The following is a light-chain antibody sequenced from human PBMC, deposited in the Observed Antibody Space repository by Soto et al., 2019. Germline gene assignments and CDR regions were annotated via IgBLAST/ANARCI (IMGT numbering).Light chain of an antibody. V-gene: IGLV2-11*01. CDR2: DVS. CDR1: SSDVGGYNY. Sequence: QSVLTQPGSVCGSPGQSVTISCTGTSSDVGGYNYVSWYQQHPGKAPKLMIYDVSKRPSGVPDRFSGSKSGNTASLTISGLQAEDEADYYRCSYAGSYTYNYVFGTGTKV. CDR3: CSYAGSYTYNYV. J-gene: IGLJ1*01.